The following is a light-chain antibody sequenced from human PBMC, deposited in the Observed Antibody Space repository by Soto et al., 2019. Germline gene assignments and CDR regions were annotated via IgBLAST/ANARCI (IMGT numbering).Light chain of an antibody. Sequence: QLTQSPSSLSASVGDRVTITCRASKDISRYLAWYQQRAGKAPKLLIYGASTLQSGVRSRFSGSGSGTEFTLTLSSLQPEEFATYHCQQLQRTPFTFGPGTTVDV. CDR2: GAS. J-gene: IGKJ3*01. V-gene: IGKV1-9*01. CDR1: KDISRY. CDR3: QQLQRTPFT.